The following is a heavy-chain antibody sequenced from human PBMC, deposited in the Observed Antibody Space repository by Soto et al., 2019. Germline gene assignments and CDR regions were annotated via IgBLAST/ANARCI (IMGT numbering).Heavy chain of an antibody. V-gene: IGHV1-18*04. CDR3: ARGQLQSDFDY. J-gene: IGHJ4*02. D-gene: IGHD1-1*01. CDR1: GYTFTSYG. Sequence: ASVKVSCKASGYTFTSYGFNWVRQAPGQGLEWMGWVSAYNDNTNYAQKPQGRVTMTIDTSTSTGDMELRSLRSDDTAVYYCARGQLQSDFDYWGQGTLVTVSS. CDR2: VSAYNDNT.